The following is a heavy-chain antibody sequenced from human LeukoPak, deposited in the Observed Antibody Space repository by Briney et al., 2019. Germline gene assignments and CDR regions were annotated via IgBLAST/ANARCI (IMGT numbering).Heavy chain of an antibody. D-gene: IGHD6-19*01. CDR3: ARGIAVAGFDY. J-gene: IGHJ4*02. V-gene: IGHV3-30-3*01. Sequence: PGGSLRLSCAASGFTFSSYAMHWVRQAPGKGLEWVAVISYDGSNKYYADSVKGRFTISRGNSKNTLYLQMNSLRAEDTAVYYCARGIAVAGFDYWGQGTLVTVSS. CDR1: GFTFSSYA. CDR2: ISYDGSNK.